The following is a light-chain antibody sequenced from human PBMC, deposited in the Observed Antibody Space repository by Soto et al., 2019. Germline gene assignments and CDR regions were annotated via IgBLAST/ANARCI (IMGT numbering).Light chain of an antibody. CDR1: QSISTY. J-gene: IGKJ4*01. Sequence: IVLTQSPATLSLSPGERATLSCRAGQSISTYLAWYQQKSGQAPRLLIYDASNRATGTPARFSGSGSGTDFTLTISRLEPEDFALYYCQQYATSPLTFGGGTKVDIK. CDR2: DAS. V-gene: IGKV3-11*01. CDR3: QQYATSPLT.